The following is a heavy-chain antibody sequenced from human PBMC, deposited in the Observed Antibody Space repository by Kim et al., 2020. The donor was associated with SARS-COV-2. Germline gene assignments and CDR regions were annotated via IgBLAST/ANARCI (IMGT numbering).Heavy chain of an antibody. CDR3: ARTLITMVRGVIAPGY. Sequence: ASVKVSCKASGYTFTSYAMNWVRQAPGQGLEWMGWINTNTGNPTYAQGFTGRFVFSLDTSVSTAYLQISSLKAEDTAVYYCARTLITMVRGVIAPGYWGQGTLVTVSS. D-gene: IGHD3-10*01. CDR1: GYTFTSYA. CDR2: INTNTGNP. V-gene: IGHV7-4-1*02. J-gene: IGHJ4*02.